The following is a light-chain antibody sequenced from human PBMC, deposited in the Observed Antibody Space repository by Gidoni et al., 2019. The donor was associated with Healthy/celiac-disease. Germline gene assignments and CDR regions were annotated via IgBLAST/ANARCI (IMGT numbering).Light chain of an antibody. J-gene: IGKJ2*01. CDR1: QSVSSSY. V-gene: IGKV3-20*01. CDR2: GAS. Sequence: IVLTQSPGTLSLSPGERATLSCRASQSVSSSYLAWYQQKPGQAPRPLIYGASSRATGIPDRFSGSGSGTDFTLTISRLEPEDFAVYYCQQYGSSPPYTFXQXTKLEIK. CDR3: QQYGSSPPYT.